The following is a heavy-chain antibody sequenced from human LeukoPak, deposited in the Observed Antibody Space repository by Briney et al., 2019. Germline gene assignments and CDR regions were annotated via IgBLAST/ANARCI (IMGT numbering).Heavy chain of an antibody. Sequence: GGSLRLSCAASGNYWMHWVRQAPGKGLEWVAVISYDGSNKYYADSVKGRFTISRDNSKNTLYLQMNSLRAEDTAVYYCARDVTVAGTFYGSGDAFDIWGQGTMVTVSS. V-gene: IGHV3-30-3*01. J-gene: IGHJ3*02. D-gene: IGHD6-19*01. CDR1: GNYW. CDR2: ISYDGSNK. CDR3: ARDVTVAGTFYGSGDAFDI.